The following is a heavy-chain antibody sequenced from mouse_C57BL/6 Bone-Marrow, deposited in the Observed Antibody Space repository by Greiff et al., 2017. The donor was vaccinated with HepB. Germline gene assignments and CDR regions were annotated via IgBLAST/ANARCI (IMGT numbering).Heavy chain of an antibody. V-gene: IGHV1-22*01. CDR1: GYTFTDYN. CDR2: INPNNGGT. Sequence: VQLKESGPELVKPGASVKMSCKASGYTFTDYNMHWVKQSHGKSLEWIGYINPNNGGTSYNQKFKGKATLTVNKSSSTAYMELRSLTSEDSAVYYCARHPPAFDYWGQGTTLTVSS. CDR3: ARHPPAFDY. J-gene: IGHJ2*01.